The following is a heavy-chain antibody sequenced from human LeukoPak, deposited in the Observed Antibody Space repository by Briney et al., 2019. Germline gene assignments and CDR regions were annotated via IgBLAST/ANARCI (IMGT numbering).Heavy chain of an antibody. Sequence: GESLKISCKGSGYSFTSYWIGWVRQMPGKGLEWVGIIYPDDSETRYSPPFQDQVTFSADKSISTAYLQWSSLKASDTAMYYCTRHYPGGDYFIDYWGQGTLVTVSS. CDR2: IYPDDSET. CDR3: TRHYPGGDYFIDY. J-gene: IGHJ4*02. V-gene: IGHV5-51*01. CDR1: GYSFTSYW. D-gene: IGHD4-17*01.